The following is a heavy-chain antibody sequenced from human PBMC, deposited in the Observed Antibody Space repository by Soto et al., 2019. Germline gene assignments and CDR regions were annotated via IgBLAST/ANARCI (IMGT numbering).Heavy chain of an antibody. CDR3: ARDSIMKLRGYCTNGVCYHYYYGMDV. V-gene: IGHV3-7*03. D-gene: IGHD2-8*01. CDR2: IKQDGSEK. Sequence: PGGSLRLSCAASGFTFSSYWMSWVRQAPGKGLEWVANIKQDGSEKYYVDSVKGRFTISRDNAKNSLYLQMYSLRAEDTAVYYCARDSIMKLRGYCTNGVCYHYYYGMDVWGQGTTVTVSS. J-gene: IGHJ6*02. CDR1: GFTFSSYW.